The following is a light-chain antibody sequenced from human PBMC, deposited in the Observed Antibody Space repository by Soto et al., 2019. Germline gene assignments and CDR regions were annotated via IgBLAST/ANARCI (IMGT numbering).Light chain of an antibody. V-gene: IGKV3D-15*01. CDR2: DAS. CDR1: QSVTSN. Sequence: ELVMTQSPATLSVSPGEGATLSCRASQSVTSNCLAWYQQKPGKAPRLLIYDASNRATGIPARFSGSGSGTEFTLTISSLQPDDFATYYCQQYVRAFRSFGQGTKVDIK. CDR3: QQYVRAFRS. J-gene: IGKJ1*01.